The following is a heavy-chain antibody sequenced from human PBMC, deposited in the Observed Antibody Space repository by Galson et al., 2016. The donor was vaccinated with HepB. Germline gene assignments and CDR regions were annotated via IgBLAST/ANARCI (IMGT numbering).Heavy chain of an antibody. Sequence: QSGAEVKKPGESLRISCKGSGYNFASYWISWVRQMPGKGLEWMGRIDPSDSYTSYSPSFQDHVTISADKSISTAYLQWSSLKASDTAIFYCVRQSEWFGELDGCWGQGTLVTVSS. D-gene: IGHD3-10*01. CDR3: VRQSEWFGELDGC. CDR2: IDPSDSYT. CDR1: GYNFASYW. V-gene: IGHV5-10-1*01. J-gene: IGHJ4*02.